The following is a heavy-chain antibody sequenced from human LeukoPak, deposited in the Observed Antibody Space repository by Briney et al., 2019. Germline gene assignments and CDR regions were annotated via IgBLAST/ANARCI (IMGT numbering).Heavy chain of an antibody. J-gene: IGHJ4*02. CDR2: IYYSGST. V-gene: IGHV4-59*01. D-gene: IGHD3-22*01. CDR3: AREALNAYDSSGYYA. CDR1: GGSISSYY. Sequence: SWETLSLTCTVSGGSISSYYWSWIRQPPGKGLEWIGYIYYSGSTNYNPSLKSRVTISVDTSKNQFSLKLSSVTAADTAVYYCAREALNAYDSSGYYAWGQGTLVTVSS.